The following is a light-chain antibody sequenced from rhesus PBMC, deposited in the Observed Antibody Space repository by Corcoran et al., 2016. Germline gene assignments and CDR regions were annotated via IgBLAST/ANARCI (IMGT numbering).Light chain of an antibody. V-gene: IGKV1-43*02. CDR2: AAS. J-gene: IGKJ1*01. Sequence: DIQMTQSPSSLSASVGDRVTITCRASQGVSTYFNWYQQKPGKTPKRLIYAASTLETGVPSRFRGSGSGREFTLTISSLQPEDFATYYCLQYVNDPWTFGQGTKVEVK. CDR1: QGVSTY. CDR3: LQYVNDPWT.